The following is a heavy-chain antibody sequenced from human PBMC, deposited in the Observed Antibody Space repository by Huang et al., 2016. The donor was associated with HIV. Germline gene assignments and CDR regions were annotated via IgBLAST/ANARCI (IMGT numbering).Heavy chain of an antibody. CDR1: GGSMSSYY. J-gene: IGHJ5*02. D-gene: IGHD6-6*01. CDR2: IYYSGIT. V-gene: IGHV4-59*01. CDR3: ASASIAARRWFDP. Sequence: QVQLQESGPGLVKPSETLSLTCTVSGGSMSSYYWRWIRQPPGKGLEWIGYIYYSGITNDNPSLKSRVTISVDTSKNQFSLRLSSVTAADTAVYYCASASIAARRWFDPWGQGSLVTVSS.